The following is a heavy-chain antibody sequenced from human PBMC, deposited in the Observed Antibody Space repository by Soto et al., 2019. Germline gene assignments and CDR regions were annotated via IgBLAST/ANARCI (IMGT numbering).Heavy chain of an antibody. J-gene: IGHJ2*01. V-gene: IGHV2-5*02. CDR1: GFSLTTGGVA. CDR2: IYWDDDK. D-gene: IGHD2-15*01. Sequence: QITLKESGPTLVKPTQTLTLTCTFSGFSLTTGGVAVGWIRQPPGKALEWLALIYWDDDKRYSPSLKSRLSITKASSKNQVVLTVANMDPVDTATYYCAHSECSWADCYSRLYFGLWGRGTLVTVYS. CDR3: AHSECSWADCYSRLYFGL.